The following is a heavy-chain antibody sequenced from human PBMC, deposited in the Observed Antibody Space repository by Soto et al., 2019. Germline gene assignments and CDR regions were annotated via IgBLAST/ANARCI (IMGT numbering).Heavy chain of an antibody. J-gene: IGHJ4*02. Sequence: QVQLQESGPGLVKPSETLSLTCNVSGGSIGSHYWTWIRQPPGKGLEWIGYVYSSGSTNYNPSLKSRVTISVDTSKNQFSLKLSSVTAADTAVYYCARGNYYDSSGYYPYWGQGTLVTVSS. D-gene: IGHD3-22*01. CDR1: GGSIGSHY. CDR3: ARGNYYDSSGYYPY. V-gene: IGHV4-59*11. CDR2: VYSSGST.